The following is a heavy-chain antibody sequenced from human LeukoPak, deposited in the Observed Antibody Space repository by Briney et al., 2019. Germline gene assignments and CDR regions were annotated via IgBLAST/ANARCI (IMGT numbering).Heavy chain of an antibody. J-gene: IGHJ4*02. CDR3: ARVRSGGAIAGGGFDY. V-gene: IGHV4-59*01. CDR1: GGSISSYY. CDR2: IYYSGST. Sequence: SETLSLTCTVSGGSISSYYWSWIRQPPGKGLEWIGYIYYSGSTNYNPSLKSRVTISVDTSKNQFSLKLSSVTAADTAVYYCARVRSGGAIAGGGFDYWGQGTLVTVSS. D-gene: IGHD2-15*01.